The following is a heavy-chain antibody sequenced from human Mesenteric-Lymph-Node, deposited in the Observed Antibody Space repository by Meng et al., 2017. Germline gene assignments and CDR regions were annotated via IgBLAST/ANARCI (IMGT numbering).Heavy chain of an antibody. J-gene: IGHJ6*02. CDR3: ATTPSVGATRYYYYGMDV. CDR2: ISGSGGST. V-gene: IGHV3-23*01. Sequence: GESLKISCAASGFTFSSYAMSWVRQAPGKGLEWVSAISGSGGSTYYADSVKGRFTISRDNSKNTLYLQMNSLRAEDTAVYYCATTPSVGATRYYYYGMDVWGQGTTVTVSS. D-gene: IGHD1-26*01. CDR1: GFTFSSYA.